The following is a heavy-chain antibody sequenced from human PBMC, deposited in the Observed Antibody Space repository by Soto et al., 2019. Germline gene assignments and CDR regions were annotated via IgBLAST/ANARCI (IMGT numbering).Heavy chain of an antibody. Sequence: QVQLVESGGGVVQPGKSLRLSCVASALTFSDYYMHWVRQAPGKGLEWVAAISGDGIKKYYADSVKGRATLYRDNAKNSLYLKMDTMRAEDTAVYFCGRDLGGWGTPLDYYGMDVWGRGTTVTVSS. D-gene: IGHD3-16*01. CDR1: ALTFSDYY. V-gene: IGHV3-30*04. J-gene: IGHJ6*02. CDR3: GRDLGGWGTPLDYYGMDV. CDR2: ISGDGIKK.